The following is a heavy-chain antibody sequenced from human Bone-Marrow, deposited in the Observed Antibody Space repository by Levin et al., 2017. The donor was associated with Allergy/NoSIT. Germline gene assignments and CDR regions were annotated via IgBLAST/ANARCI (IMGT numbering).Heavy chain of an antibody. Sequence: SETLSLTCTVSGGSISTSYWSWVRQTPGKGLEWIGYIYSSGSTNYNPSLKSRVTMSIDTSKNQFSLRLSSVTAADTAMYFCARYTSGRYYGDAFDIWGRGTMVTVSS. D-gene: IGHD6-19*01. CDR3: ARYTSGRYYGDAFDI. J-gene: IGHJ3*02. CDR2: IYSSGST. CDR1: GGSISTSY. V-gene: IGHV4-59*01.